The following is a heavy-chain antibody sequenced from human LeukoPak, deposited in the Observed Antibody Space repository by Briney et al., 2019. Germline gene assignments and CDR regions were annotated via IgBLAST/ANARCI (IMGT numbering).Heavy chain of an antibody. CDR1: GFTFNTYW. J-gene: IGHJ5*02. D-gene: IGHD6-19*01. Sequence: GGSLRLSCAASGFTFNTYWMIWVRQAPGKGLEWVAMIWRGGNFKYYADSVKGRFTISRDDSRDRLYLQMHSLRAEDAAVYYCTIDPPDSGWAFWSWGQGALVTVSS. CDR2: IWRGGNFK. CDR3: TIDPPDSGWAFWS. V-gene: IGHV3-33*08.